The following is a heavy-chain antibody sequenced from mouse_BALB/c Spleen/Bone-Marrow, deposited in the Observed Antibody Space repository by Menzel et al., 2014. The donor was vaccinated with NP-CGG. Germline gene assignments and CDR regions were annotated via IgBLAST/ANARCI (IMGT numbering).Heavy chain of an antibody. J-gene: IGHJ3*01. Sequence: VQLQQSGPELVKPGASVKVSCKASGYSFTDYNMSWVKQSHGKSLEWIGYIDPYNGGTTYNQKFKGKATLTVDRSSSTAFMHLNSLTSDDSTVYYGVRGDYRYSRFAYWGQGTLVTVSA. CDR1: GYSFTDYN. D-gene: IGHD2-14*01. CDR3: VRGDYRYSRFAY. CDR2: IDPYNGGT. V-gene: IGHV1S135*01.